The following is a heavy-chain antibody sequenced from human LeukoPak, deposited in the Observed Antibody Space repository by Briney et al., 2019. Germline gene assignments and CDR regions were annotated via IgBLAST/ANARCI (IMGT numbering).Heavy chain of an antibody. CDR1: GFTLGNAW. CDR2: IKSKTDGGTT. D-gene: IGHD2-2*02. V-gene: IGHV3-15*01. J-gene: IGHJ4*02. CDR3: TTDLWYQLLYGFDY. Sequence: PGGSLRLSCAAPGFTLGNAWMSWVRQAPGKGLEWVGRIKSKTDGGTTDYAAPVKGRFTISRDDSKNTLYLQMNSLKTEDTAVYYCTTDLWYQLLYGFDYWGQGTLVTVSS.